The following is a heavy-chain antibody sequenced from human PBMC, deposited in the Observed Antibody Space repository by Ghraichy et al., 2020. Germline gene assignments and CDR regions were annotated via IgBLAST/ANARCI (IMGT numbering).Heavy chain of an antibody. CDR3: AKPHYYDSVGPDY. CDR1: GFTFSSYA. Sequence: GGSLRLSCAASGFTFSSYAMNWVRQAPGKGLEWVSTITVSAGSTYYADSVKGRFTISRDNSKNTLYLQMNSLRAEDTAVYYCAKPHYYDSVGPDYWGQGTLVTVSS. V-gene: IGHV3-23*01. J-gene: IGHJ4*02. CDR2: ITVSAGST. D-gene: IGHD3-22*01.